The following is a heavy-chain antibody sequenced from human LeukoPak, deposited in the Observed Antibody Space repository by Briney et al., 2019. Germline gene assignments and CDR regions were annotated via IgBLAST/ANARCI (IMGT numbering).Heavy chain of an antibody. J-gene: IGHJ6*03. CDR2: ISGSGGST. Sequence: GGSLRLSCAASGFTFSSYAMSWVRQAPGKGLEWVSSISGSGGSTYYADSVKGRFTISRDNSKNTLYLQMNSLRAEDTAVYYCAKDLNDFWSGYMDVWGKGTTVTVSS. D-gene: IGHD3-3*01. CDR1: GFTFSSYA. V-gene: IGHV3-23*01. CDR3: AKDLNDFWSGYMDV.